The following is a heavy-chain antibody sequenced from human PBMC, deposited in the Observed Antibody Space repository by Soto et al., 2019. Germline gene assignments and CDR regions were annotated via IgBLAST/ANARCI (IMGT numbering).Heavy chain of an antibody. Sequence: SETLSLTGAAYGGSFSGYYWSWIRQPPGKGLEWIGEINHSRSTNYNPSLKSRVTISVDTSKNQFTLKPSSVTAADTAVYYCASRRNYYGSGSYMAYWGQGTLVTVSS. V-gene: IGHV4-34*01. J-gene: IGHJ4*02. CDR2: INHSRST. CDR1: GGSFSGYY. CDR3: ASRRNYYGSGSYMAY. D-gene: IGHD3-10*01.